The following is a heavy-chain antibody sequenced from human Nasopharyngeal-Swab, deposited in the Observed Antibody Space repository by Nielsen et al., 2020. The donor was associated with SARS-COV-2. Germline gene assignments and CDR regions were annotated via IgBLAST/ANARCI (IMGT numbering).Heavy chain of an antibody. CDR1: GFFFSTYA. J-gene: IGHJ5*02. CDR2: ITGSGETT. V-gene: IGHV3-23*01. CDR3: AKEGAVLGSSPFDP. D-gene: IGHD2-8*02. Sequence: GESLKISCAASGFFFSTYAMAWVRQAPGKGLDWVSGITGSGETTYYADSVKGRFTISRDNSKNTLYLQMNSLRAEDTAVYYCAKEGAVLGSSPFDPWGQGTLVTVSA.